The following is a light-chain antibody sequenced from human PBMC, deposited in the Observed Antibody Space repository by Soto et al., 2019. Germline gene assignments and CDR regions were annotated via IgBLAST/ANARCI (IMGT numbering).Light chain of an antibody. Sequence: QSLLTQPASVSGSPGQSITISCTGTSSDVGGYNYVSWYQQHPGKAPKLMIYDVSNRPSGVSNRFSGSKSGNTASLTISGLQAEDEADYYCSSYTSSSTLVFGGGTKDTVL. CDR2: DVS. CDR3: SSYTSSSTLV. J-gene: IGLJ2*01. CDR1: SSDVGGYNY. V-gene: IGLV2-14*01.